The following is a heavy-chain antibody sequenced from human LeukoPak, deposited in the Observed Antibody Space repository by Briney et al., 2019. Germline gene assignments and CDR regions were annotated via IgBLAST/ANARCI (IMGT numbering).Heavy chain of an antibody. CDR2: IIPIFGTA. D-gene: IGHD3-10*01. Sequence: ASVKVSCKASGGTFSSYAISWVRQAPGQGLEWMGGIIPIFGTANYAQKFQGRVTITADESTSTAYMELSSLRSEDTAVYYCARGRPSYGSMDFGYWGQGTLVTVSS. CDR1: GGTFSSYA. CDR3: ARGRPSYGSMDFGY. J-gene: IGHJ4*02. V-gene: IGHV1-69*13.